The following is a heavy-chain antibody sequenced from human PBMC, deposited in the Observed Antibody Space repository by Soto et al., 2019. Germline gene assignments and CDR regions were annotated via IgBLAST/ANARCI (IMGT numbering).Heavy chain of an antibody. CDR3: ARVRGYTTTHYLDY. J-gene: IGHJ4*02. Sequence: ASVKVSCKASGYTFTNYYMYWVRQAPGQGLEWMGIINPSAGSSSYAQRFQGRVTMNWDTSTTTVYMELSSLRSEDTAVYYCARVRGYTTTHYLDYWGQGTLVTVSS. CDR1: GYTFTNYY. D-gene: IGHD2-2*02. V-gene: IGHV1-46*01. CDR2: INPSAGSS.